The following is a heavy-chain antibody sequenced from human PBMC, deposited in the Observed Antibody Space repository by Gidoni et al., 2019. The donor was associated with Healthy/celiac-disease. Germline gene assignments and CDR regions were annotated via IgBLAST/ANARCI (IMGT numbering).Heavy chain of an antibody. J-gene: IGHJ4*02. V-gene: IGHV4-39*01. D-gene: IGHD2-21*02. CDR2: IYSSGST. Sequence: QLQLQESGPGLVKTSETLSRTCTGCGGSISSSSYYWGWIRQPPVKGLEWIGSIYSSGSTYYTPSLKSRVTISVYTSKNQFSLKLSSVTAADTAVYYCARQPGGDYLFDYWGQGTLVTVSS. CDR3: ARQPGGDYLFDY. CDR1: GGSISSSSYY.